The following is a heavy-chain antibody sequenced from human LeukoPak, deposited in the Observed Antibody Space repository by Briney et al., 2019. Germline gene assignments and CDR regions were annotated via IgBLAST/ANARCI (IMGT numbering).Heavy chain of an antibody. CDR3: ARGLGIADDY. J-gene: IGHJ4*02. Sequence: GASVKVSCKASGYTFTSYGISWMRQAPGQGLEWMGWISTYNGNTDYAQKLQGRVTIIADKSTSTAYMELSSLRSEDTAVYYCARGLGIADDYWGQGTLVTVSS. D-gene: IGHD6-13*01. CDR2: ISTYNGNT. V-gene: IGHV1-18*01. CDR1: GYTFTSYG.